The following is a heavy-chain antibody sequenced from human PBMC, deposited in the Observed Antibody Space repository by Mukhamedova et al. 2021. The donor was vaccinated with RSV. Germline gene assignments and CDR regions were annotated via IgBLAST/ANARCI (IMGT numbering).Heavy chain of an antibody. D-gene: IGHD1-1*01. J-gene: IGHJ4*02. CDR1: DSISIHF. CDR3: VRENGSGMRSLDY. Sequence: DSISIHFWSWIRQPAGKELEWIGRIYTSGNGNYNPSLRSRVTMSLDTSKKQLSLKLTSATATDSAVYYWVRENGSGMRSLDYWGQG. V-gene: IGHV4-4*07. CDR2: IYTSGNG.